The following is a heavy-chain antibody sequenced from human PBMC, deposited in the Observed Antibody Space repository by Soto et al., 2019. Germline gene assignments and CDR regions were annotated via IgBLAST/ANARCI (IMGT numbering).Heavy chain of an antibody. CDR1: GGSISSGDYY. V-gene: IGHV4-30-4*01. J-gene: IGHJ3*01. D-gene: IGHD2-2*01. Sequence: QVQLHESGPGLVKPSQTLSLTCTVSGGSISSGDYYWNWIRQPPGKGLVWIGSIYYSGSTYYSQSLKSRVAISVGTSKNQFSLKLTSVTAADTAVYYCVRGDPGACSSTSCSDAFDLWGRGTMVAVSS. CDR2: IYYSGST. CDR3: VRGDPGACSSTSCSDAFDL.